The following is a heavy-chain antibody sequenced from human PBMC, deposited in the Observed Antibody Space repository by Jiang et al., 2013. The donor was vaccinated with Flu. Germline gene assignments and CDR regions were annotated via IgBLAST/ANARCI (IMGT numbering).Heavy chain of an antibody. CDR2: ISGSGGST. V-gene: IGHV3-23*01. CDR1: GFTFSSYA. J-gene: IGHJ4*02. CDR3: AKDIPPYYYDSSGYPLDY. D-gene: IGHD3-22*01. Sequence: QLLESGGGLVQPGGSLRLSCAASGFTFSSYAMSWVRQAPGKGLEWVSAISGSGGSTYYADSVKGRFTISRDNSKNTLYLQMNSLRAEDTAVYYCAKDIPPYYYDSSGYPLDYWGQGTLVTVSS.